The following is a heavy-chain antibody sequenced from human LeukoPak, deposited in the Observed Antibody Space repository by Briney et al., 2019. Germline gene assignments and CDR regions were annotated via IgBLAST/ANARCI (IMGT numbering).Heavy chain of an antibody. Sequence: PGGSLRLSCAASGFTFSNYWMHWVRQAPGKGLVWVSRINGDGSSTTYADSVKGRFIISRDNAKNTLYLQMNSLRAEDTAVYYCARDIAVAGNYFDYWGQATLVNVSP. D-gene: IGHD6-19*01. CDR2: INGDGSST. CDR1: GFTFSNYW. V-gene: IGHV3-74*01. J-gene: IGHJ4*02. CDR3: ARDIAVAGNYFDY.